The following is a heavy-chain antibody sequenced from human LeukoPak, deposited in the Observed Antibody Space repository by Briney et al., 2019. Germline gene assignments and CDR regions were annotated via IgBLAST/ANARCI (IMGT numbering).Heavy chain of an antibody. J-gene: IGHJ4*02. CDR2: IYPGDSDT. V-gene: IGHV5-51*01. CDR3: ARHRDSGSYGPFGH. D-gene: IGHD1-26*01. Sequence: KVSCKASGYTFTSYWIGWVRQMPGKGLEWMGIIYPGDSDTRYSPSFQGQVTISADKSISTAYLQWGSLKASDTAMYYCARHRDSGSYGPFGHWGQGTLVTVSS. CDR1: GYTFTSYW.